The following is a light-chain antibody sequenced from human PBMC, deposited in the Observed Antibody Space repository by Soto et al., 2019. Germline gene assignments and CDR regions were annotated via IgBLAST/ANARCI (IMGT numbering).Light chain of an antibody. J-gene: IGKJ1*01. CDR1: QRISSW. CDR2: DAS. Sequence: DIQMTQSPSTLSASVGDRVTITCRASQRISSWLAWYQVKPGKAPKVLIYDASSLDNGVPSTFSGSGSGTESTLTISSLEPDDFATYYCQQYKSYPWTFGQGTKVEIK. V-gene: IGKV1-5*01. CDR3: QQYKSYPWT.